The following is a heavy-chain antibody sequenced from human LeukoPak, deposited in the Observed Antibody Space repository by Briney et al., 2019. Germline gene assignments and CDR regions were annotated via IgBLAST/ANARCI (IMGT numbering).Heavy chain of an antibody. CDR1: GFTFDDYA. D-gene: IGHD3-3*01. CDR2: ISWNSGSI. Sequence: PGGSLRLSCAASGFTFDDYAMHWVRQAPGKGLEWVSGISWNSGSIGYADSVKGRFTISRDSAKDSLYLQMNSLRAEDMALYYCAKSYARLRFLEWPLDYWGQGTLVTVSS. V-gene: IGHV3-9*03. J-gene: IGHJ4*02. CDR3: AKSYARLRFLEWPLDY.